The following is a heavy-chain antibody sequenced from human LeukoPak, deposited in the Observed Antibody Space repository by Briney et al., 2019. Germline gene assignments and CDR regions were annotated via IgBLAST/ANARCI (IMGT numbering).Heavy chain of an antibody. J-gene: IGHJ4*02. CDR1: GYRFTSYW. Sequence: SGESLKISCKGSGYRFTSYWIGWVRQMPGKGLEGRGIIYPGDSDTRYSPSFQGQVTISADKSISTAYLQWSSLKASDTDMYYCARAYYYDSSGYLYYFDYWGQGTLVTVSS. CDR3: ARAYYYDSSGYLYYFDY. V-gene: IGHV5-51*01. CDR2: IYPGDSDT. D-gene: IGHD3-22*01.